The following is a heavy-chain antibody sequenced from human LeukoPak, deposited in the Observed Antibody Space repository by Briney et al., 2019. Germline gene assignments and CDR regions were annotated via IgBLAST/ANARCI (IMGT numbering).Heavy chain of an antibody. V-gene: IGHV3-23*01. D-gene: IGHD6-13*01. CDR1: GFTFSSYA. J-gene: IGHJ6*02. CDR2: ISGSGGNT. Sequence: PGGSLRLSCAASGFTFSSYAMSWVRQAPGKGLEWVSAISGSGGNTYYADSVKGRFTISRDNSKSTLYLQMNSLRAEDTAVYYCEKQQLSGKNYYYYGMDVWGQGTTVTVSS. CDR3: EKQQLSGKNYYYYGMDV.